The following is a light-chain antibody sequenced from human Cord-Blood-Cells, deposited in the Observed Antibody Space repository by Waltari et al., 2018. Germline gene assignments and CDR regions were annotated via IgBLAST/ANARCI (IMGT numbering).Light chain of an antibody. Sequence: DIQMTQSPSSLSASVGDRVTITCRASQSISSYLNWYQQKPGKAPKLLIYAASSLQSGVPSSFSGSRSGTDFTLTISSLQPEYVATYCCQQSYSTPLTFGGGTKVEIK. J-gene: IGKJ4*01. V-gene: IGKV1-39*01. CDR1: QSISSY. CDR2: AAS. CDR3: QQSYSTPLT.